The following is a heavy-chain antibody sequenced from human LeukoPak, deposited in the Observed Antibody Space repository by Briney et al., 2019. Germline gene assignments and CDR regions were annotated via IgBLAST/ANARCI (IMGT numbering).Heavy chain of an antibody. V-gene: IGHV3-21*01. J-gene: IGHJ4*02. Sequence: PGGSLRLSCAASGFTFSSYSMNWVRPAPGKGLEWVSSISSSSSYIYYADSVKGRFTISRDNAKNSLYLQMNSLRAEDTAEYYCASERGYSGYDNFDYWGQGTLVTVSS. CDR2: ISSSSSYI. CDR3: ASERGYSGYDNFDY. D-gene: IGHD5-12*01. CDR1: GFTFSSYS.